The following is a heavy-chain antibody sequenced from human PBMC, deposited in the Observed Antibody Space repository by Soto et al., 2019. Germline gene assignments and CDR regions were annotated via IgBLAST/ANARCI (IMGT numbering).Heavy chain of an antibody. D-gene: IGHD2-2*01. CDR1: GFNFNNYG. CDR3: AREDSIIIPAVSDF. V-gene: IGHV3-21*01. Sequence: VGSLRLSCEVSGFNFNNYGINWVRQAPGKGLEWVSSVSKSDYTYYSDSVKGRFTISRDNAKNSVSLQMNTLRAEDTAVYYCAREDSIIIPAVSDFWGQGTRVTVSS. J-gene: IGHJ4*02. CDR2: VSKSDYT.